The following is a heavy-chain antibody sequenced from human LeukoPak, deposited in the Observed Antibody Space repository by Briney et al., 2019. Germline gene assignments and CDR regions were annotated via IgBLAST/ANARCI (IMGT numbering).Heavy chain of an antibody. D-gene: IGHD1-1*01. CDR1: GFTFSNYA. CDR3: AKAGSRQLEDY. V-gene: IGHV3-23*01. J-gene: IGHJ4*02. Sequence: GGSLRLSCSASGFTFSNYAMTWVRQAPGKGLEWVSAVSASGASTYYADSVEGRFSISRENSKRTLYLQMDSLRAEDTAIYYCAKAGSRQLEDYWGQGTLVTISS. CDR2: VSASGAST.